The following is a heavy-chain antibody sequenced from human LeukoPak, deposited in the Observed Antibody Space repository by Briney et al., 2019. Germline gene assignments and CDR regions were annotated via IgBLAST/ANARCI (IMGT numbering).Heavy chain of an antibody. D-gene: IGHD3-10*01. CDR1: GFTFSNAW. V-gene: IGHV3-15*01. Sequence: GGSLSHSRAASGFTFSNAWMSWVRQAPGKGLEWVGRIKSKTDGGTTDYAAPVKGRFTTSRDDSKNTLYLQMNSLKTEDTAVYYCTTQLLWFGESLGYWGQGTLVTVSS. CDR2: IKSKTDGGTT. J-gene: IGHJ4*02. CDR3: TTQLLWFGESLGY.